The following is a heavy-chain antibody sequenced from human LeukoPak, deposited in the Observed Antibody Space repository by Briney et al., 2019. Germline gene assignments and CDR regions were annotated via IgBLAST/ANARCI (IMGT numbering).Heavy chain of an antibody. D-gene: IGHD3-22*01. CDR1: GGSISSYY. CDR3: ARAYDSSGYYYYYGMDV. V-gene: IGHV4-59*01. J-gene: IGHJ6*02. CDR2: IYYSGST. Sequence: SETLSLTCTVSGGSISSYYWSWIRQPPGKGLEWIGYIYYSGSTNYNPSLKSRVTISVDTSKNQFSLKLSSVTAADTAVYYCARAYDSSGYYYYYGMDVWGRGTTVTVSS.